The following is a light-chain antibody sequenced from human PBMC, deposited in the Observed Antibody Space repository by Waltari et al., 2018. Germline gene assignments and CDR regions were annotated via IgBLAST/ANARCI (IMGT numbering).Light chain of an antibody. CDR1: SSDVGGYNY. Sequence: QSALTQPASVSGSPGQSITISCTGTSSDVGGYNYLSWYQQYPGKAPKLMIYDVSKRPSGVSNRFSGSKSGNTASLTISGLQAEDEADYYCCSYAGSSTHVLFGGGTKLTVL. J-gene: IGLJ2*01. CDR2: DVS. CDR3: CSYAGSSTHVL. V-gene: IGLV2-23*02.